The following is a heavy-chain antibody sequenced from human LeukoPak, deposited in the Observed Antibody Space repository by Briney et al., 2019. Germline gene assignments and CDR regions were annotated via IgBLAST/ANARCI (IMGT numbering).Heavy chain of an antibody. CDR3: ARGESFAFDV. CDR1: GFIFSSYD. J-gene: IGHJ3*01. V-gene: IGHV3-23*01. CDR2: ISRAGDRT. Sequence: QAGGSLRLSCVGSGFIFSSYDMGWVRQAPGKGLEWVSSISRAGDRTYYEDSVKGRFTSSRDNSRNTMYLQMNSLRAEDTAVYYCARGESFAFDVWGQGTVVTVSS.